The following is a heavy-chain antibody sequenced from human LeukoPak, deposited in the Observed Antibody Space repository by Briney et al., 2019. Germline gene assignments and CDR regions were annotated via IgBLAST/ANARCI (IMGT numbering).Heavy chain of an antibody. CDR1: GYTFTSYD. Sequence: GASVKVSCKASGYTFTSYDINWVRQATGQGLEWMGWMNPNSGNTGYAQNFQGRVTMTRDTSTSTAYMELRSLRPEDTAVYYCAREELEPWSPWAPTRGIDVWGQGTTVSVSS. CDR3: AREELEPWSPWAPTRGIDV. D-gene: IGHD1-26*01. J-gene: IGHJ6*02. V-gene: IGHV1-8*01. CDR2: MNPNSGNT.